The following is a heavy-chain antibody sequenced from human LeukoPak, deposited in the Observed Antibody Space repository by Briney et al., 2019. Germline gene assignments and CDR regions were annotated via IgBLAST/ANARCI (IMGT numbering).Heavy chain of an antibody. J-gene: IGHJ6*03. CDR2: LSGGDST. CDR1: GFTFSSYA. CDR3: ARGIRDSSSSSYYMDV. V-gene: IGHV3-23*01. D-gene: IGHD6-13*01. Sequence: GGSLRLSCAASGFTFSSYAMSWVRQAPGKGLEWVSALSGGDSTYYADSVKGRFTISRDNSKSTLHLQVNSLRAEDTAIYYCARGIRDSSSSSYYMDVWGKGTTVTVSS.